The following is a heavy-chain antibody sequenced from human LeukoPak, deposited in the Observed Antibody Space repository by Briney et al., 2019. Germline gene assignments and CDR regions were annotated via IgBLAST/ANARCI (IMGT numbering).Heavy chain of an antibody. V-gene: IGHV3-48*04. CDR2: ISSSGSTI. D-gene: IGHD3-10*01. J-gene: IGHJ6*02. Sequence: GGSLRLSCAASGFTFSSYWMTWVRQAPGKGLEWVSYISSSGSTIYYADSVKGRFTISRDNAKNSLYLQMNSLRAEDTAVYYCARSGPIQGTYYYYGMDVWGQGTTVTVSS. CDR1: GFTFSSYW. CDR3: ARSGPIQGTYYYYGMDV.